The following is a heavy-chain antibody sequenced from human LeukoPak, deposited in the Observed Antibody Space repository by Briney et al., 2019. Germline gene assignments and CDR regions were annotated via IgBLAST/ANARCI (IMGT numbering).Heavy chain of an antibody. Sequence: GGSLRLSCAASGFTFSSYSMNWVRQAPGKGLEWVSSISSSSYIYYADSVKGRFTISRDNAKNSLYLQMNSLRAEDTAVYYCARDGAAAGPTMDYWGQGTLVTVSS. CDR3: ARDGAAAGPTMDY. D-gene: IGHD6-13*01. J-gene: IGHJ4*02. CDR2: ISSSSYI. V-gene: IGHV3-21*01. CDR1: GFTFSSYS.